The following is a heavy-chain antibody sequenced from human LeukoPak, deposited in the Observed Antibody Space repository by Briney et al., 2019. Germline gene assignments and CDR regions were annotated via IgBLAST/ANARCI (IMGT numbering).Heavy chain of an antibody. CDR2: IKQDGSEK. CDR1: GFTFSSYW. J-gene: IGHJ3*02. CDR3: ASLAVAGTTHDAFDI. Sequence: GGSLRLSCAASGFTFSSYWMSWVRQAPGKGLEWVANIKQDGSEKYYVDSVKGRFTISRDNAKNSLYLQMNSLRAEDTAVYYCASLAVAGTTHDAFDIWGQGTMVTVSS. V-gene: IGHV3-7*01. D-gene: IGHD6-19*01.